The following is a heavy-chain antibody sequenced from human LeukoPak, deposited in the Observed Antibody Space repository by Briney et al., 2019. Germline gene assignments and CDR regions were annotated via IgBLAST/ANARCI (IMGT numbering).Heavy chain of an antibody. CDR1: GYTFTSYG. V-gene: IGHV1-18*01. CDR2: ISAYNGNT. D-gene: IGHD2-2*02. CDR3: ATCARNFYCYRFDY. J-gene: IGHJ4*02. Sequence: PGASVKVSCKASGYTFTSYGISWVRQAPGQGLEWMGWISAYNGNTNYAQKFQGRVTITADESTSTAYMELSSLRSEDTAVYYCATCARNFYCYRFDYWGQGTLVTVSS.